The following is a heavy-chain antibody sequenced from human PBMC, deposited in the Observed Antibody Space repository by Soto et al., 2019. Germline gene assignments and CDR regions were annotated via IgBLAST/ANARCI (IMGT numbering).Heavy chain of an antibody. CDR3: ARIKWGLDYYSGMDV. D-gene: IGHD1-26*01. CDR1: GYTFSDYF. CDR2: INPKTAAT. Sequence: GASVKVSCKACGYTFSDYFIQWLRQAPGQGLEWVAWINPKTAATNYAKKFQDRVTVTSDTSFSTAYLELTRLRPDDTALYYCARIKWGLDYYSGMDVWGQGTAVTVSS. J-gene: IGHJ6*02. V-gene: IGHV1-2*02.